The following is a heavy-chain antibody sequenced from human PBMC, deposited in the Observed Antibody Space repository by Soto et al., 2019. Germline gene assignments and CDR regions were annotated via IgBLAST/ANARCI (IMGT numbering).Heavy chain of an antibody. CDR2: VNPIVSMS. CDR1: GDTLNFYF. Sequence: QVQLVQSGAEVKRPGSSVKVSCKASGDTLNFYFINWVDQALGLGLEWMGRVNPIVSMSNYAQKFQGRVTMTADKSTSTAYMELSSLRSEDTAIYYCASSYGSGYRAFDYWGQGALVTVSS. J-gene: IGHJ4*02. CDR3: ASSYGSGYRAFDY. D-gene: IGHD3-10*01. V-gene: IGHV1-69*02.